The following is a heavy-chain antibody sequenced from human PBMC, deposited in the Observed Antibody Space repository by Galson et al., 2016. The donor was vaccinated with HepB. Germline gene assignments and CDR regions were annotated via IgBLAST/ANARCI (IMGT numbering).Heavy chain of an antibody. Sequence: SLRLSCAASGFTFSTYSMNWVRLAPGKGLEWVSYTDRTRRYIHYADSVRGRFTIARDNAQKSLYMHMSSLRAEHTAVYYCARAEDCFGDCPQKYYLDSWGRGTLVTVSS. CDR3: ARAEDCFGDCPQKYYLDS. V-gene: IGHV3-21*04. D-gene: IGHD2-21*02. CDR1: GFTFSTYS. CDR2: TDRTRRYI. J-gene: IGHJ4*02.